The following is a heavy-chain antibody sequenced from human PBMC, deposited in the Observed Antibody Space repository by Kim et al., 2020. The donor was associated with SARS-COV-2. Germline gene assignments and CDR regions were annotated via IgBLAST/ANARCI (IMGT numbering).Heavy chain of an antibody. J-gene: IGHJ4*02. CDR3: ARDAEDLMDTAMVYPFDY. V-gene: IGHV3-11*06. Sequence: KGRCTITRDNAKNSLYLQMNSLRAEDTAVYYCARDAEDLMDTAMVYPFDYWGQGTLVTVSS. D-gene: IGHD5-18*01.